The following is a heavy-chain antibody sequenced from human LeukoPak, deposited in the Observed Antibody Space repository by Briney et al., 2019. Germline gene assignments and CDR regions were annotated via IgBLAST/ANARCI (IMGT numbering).Heavy chain of an antibody. CDR2: IDWDDDK. V-gene: IGHV2-70*01. Sequence: SGPTLVKPTQTLTLTCTFSGFSLSTSGVGVGWIRQPPGKALEWLALIDWDDDKYYSTSLKTRLTISKDTSKNQVVLTMTNMDPVDTATYYCARMCDSSGYYYGYYWGQGTLVTVSS. J-gene: IGHJ4*02. CDR3: ARMCDSSGYYYGYY. D-gene: IGHD3-22*01. CDR1: GFSLSTSGVG.